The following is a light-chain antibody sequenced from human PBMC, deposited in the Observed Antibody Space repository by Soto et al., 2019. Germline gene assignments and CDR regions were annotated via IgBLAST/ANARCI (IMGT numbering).Light chain of an antibody. J-gene: IGKJ2*01. CDR3: QQYHIWPPT. CDR2: SAS. Sequence: EIVLTQSPATLSVSPGERATLSCRASQSLSNYLAWYQQKPGQAPRLLIYSASTRATGVPARFSASGSGTEFPLTISSLHSEDSAVYFCQQYHIWPPTFGQGTNWRSN. CDR1: QSLSNY. V-gene: IGKV3-15*01.